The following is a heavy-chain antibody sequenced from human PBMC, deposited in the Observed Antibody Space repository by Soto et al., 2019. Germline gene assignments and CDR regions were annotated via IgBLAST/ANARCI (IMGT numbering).Heavy chain of an antibody. Sequence: GGSLRLSCAASGFDFSSYWMHWVRQAPGKGLVWVSRINSDGSSTSYADSVKGRFTISRDNAKNTLYLQMNSLRAEDTAVYYCARGGDGYTYYYGMDVWGQGTTVTVSS. V-gene: IGHV3-74*01. D-gene: IGHD5-12*01. J-gene: IGHJ6*02. CDR1: GFDFSSYW. CDR3: ARGGDGYTYYYGMDV. CDR2: INSDGSST.